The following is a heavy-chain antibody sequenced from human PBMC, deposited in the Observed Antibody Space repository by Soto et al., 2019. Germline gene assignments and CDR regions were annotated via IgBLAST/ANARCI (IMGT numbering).Heavy chain of an antibody. CDR1: CGSISSGGYS. CDR3: ARAYVLLKFGELIPDWFNP. D-gene: IGHD3-10*01. J-gene: IGHJ5*02. V-gene: IGHV4-30-2*01. Sequence: NPSETLSLTCAVSCGSISSGGYSWSWIRQPPGKGLEWIGYIYHSGSTFYNPSLKSRVTILVDRSKNQFSLKLYSVTAADTAVYFCARAYVLLKFGELIPDWFNPWGQGTLVTVSS. CDR2: IYHSGST.